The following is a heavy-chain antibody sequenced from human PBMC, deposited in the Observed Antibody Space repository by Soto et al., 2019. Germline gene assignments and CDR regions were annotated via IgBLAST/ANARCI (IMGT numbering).Heavy chain of an antibody. Sequence: ASVKVSFKASGYMFSNYDIIWVRQATGQGLEWMGWMNPDSDKTDYAQKFQGRVTMTGNTSISTAYMELTALTYEDTAIYYCARPGARYCGGDCYSSHWGQRPLVTVSS. CDR1: GYMFSNYD. V-gene: IGHV1-8*01. CDR2: MNPDSDKT. J-gene: IGHJ4*02. CDR3: ARPGARYCGGDCYSSH. D-gene: IGHD2-21*02.